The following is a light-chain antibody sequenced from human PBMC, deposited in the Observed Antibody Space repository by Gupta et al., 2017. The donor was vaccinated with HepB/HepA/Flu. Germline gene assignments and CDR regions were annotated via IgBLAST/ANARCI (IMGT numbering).Light chain of an antibody. CDR3: CSYTHTITRV. J-gene: IGLJ3*02. V-gene: IGLV2-14*03. CDR2: DVS. Sequence: QSALTQPPSVSVSPGQSVPLPCSGTRSDVGGYNYVSWYQHHPGKTPKLMIYDVSHRPSGVSNRFSGSKSGNTASLTISGLQAEDEADYYCCSYTHTITRVFGGGTKLTVL. CDR1: RSDVGGYNY.